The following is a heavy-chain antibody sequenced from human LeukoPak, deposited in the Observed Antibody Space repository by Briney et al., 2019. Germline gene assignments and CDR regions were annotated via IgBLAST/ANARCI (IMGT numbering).Heavy chain of an antibody. D-gene: IGHD5-18*01. CDR1: GYSISSGYY. CDR2: IYHSGST. J-gene: IGHJ6*03. Sequence: SETLSLTCTVSGYSISSGYYWGWIRQPPGKGLEWIGSIYHSGSTYYNPSLKSRVTISVDTSKNQFSLKLSSVTAADTAVYYCVRGYSYGYYYYYYYMDVWGKGTTVTVSS. CDR3: VRGYSYGYYYYYYYMDV. V-gene: IGHV4-38-2*02.